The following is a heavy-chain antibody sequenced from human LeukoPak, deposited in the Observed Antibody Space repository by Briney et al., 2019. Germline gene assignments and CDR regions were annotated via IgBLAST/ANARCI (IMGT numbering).Heavy chain of an antibody. D-gene: IGHD3-3*01. CDR1: GFTFSSYS. Sequence: GGSLRLSCAASGFTFSSYSMNWVRQAPGKGLEWVSYISSSSSTIYYADSVKGRFTISRDSAKNSLYLQMNSLRAEDTAVYYCAGGGDFWSGQGWFDPWGQGTLVTVSS. CDR3: AGGGDFWSGQGWFDP. V-gene: IGHV3-48*04. CDR2: ISSSSSTI. J-gene: IGHJ5*02.